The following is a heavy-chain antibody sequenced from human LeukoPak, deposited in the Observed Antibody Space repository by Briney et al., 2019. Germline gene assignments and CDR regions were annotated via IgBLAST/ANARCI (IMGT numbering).Heavy chain of an antibody. J-gene: IGHJ4*02. CDR2: VGISSGNT. V-gene: IGHV3-48*04. CDR3: ARDHRYAFDT. CDR1: GFTFSDYS. Sequence: PGGSLRLSCAASGFTFSDYSMNWVRHAPRKGLEWISYVGISSGNTKYADSVKGRFAISGDSAKNPVFLQMNNLRVEDTAVYYWARDHRYAFDTWGQGTLVTVSS. D-gene: IGHD5-12*01.